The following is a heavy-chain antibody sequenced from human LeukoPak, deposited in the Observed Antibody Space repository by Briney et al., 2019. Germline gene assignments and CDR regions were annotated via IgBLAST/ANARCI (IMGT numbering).Heavy chain of an antibody. CDR3: AGTGHFFDY. CDR1: GASISGYY. V-gene: IGHV4-59*01. Sequence: PSETLSLTCRVSGASISGYYWSWIRQPPGKGLEWIGHMYYSGGTTYNPSLKSRVSISLDTSKKHFSLKLSSVTAADTAVYYCAGTGHFFDYWSQGTLVTVSS. J-gene: IGHJ4*02. CDR2: MYYSGGT. D-gene: IGHD3-3*02.